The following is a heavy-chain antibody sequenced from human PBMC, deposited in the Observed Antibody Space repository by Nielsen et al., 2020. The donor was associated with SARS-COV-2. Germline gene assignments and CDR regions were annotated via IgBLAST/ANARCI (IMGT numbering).Heavy chain of an antibody. D-gene: IGHD2-8*02. CDR3: ARETGRGTLSGTERYFDF. J-gene: IGHJ4*02. CDR2: INTGNGNT. Sequence: ASVKVSCKASGYTFTDYAMNWVRQAPGQGLEWMGWINTGNGNTKYSQRYQGRVTFTRDTSASTAHMELASLNSEDTAMYYCARETGRGTLSGTERYFDFWGQGTLVTVSS. V-gene: IGHV1-3*04. CDR1: GYTFTDYA.